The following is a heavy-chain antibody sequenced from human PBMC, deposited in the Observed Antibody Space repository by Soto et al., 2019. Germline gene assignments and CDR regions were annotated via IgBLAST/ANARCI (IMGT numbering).Heavy chain of an antibody. CDR3: VRSGWYWSWFDP. Sequence: QVQLVQSGAEVKKPGSSVKVSCKASGGTFSSYAISWVRQAPGQGLEWMGGIIPIFGTANYAQKFQGRVTITAGESTSTAYMELSSLRSEDTAVYYCVRSGWYWSWFDPWGQGTLVTVSS. CDR2: IIPIFGTA. D-gene: IGHD6-19*01. J-gene: IGHJ5*02. V-gene: IGHV1-69*12. CDR1: GGTFSSYA.